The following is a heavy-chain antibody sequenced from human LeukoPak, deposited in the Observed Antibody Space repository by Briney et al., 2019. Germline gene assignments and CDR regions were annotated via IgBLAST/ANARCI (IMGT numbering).Heavy chain of an antibody. V-gene: IGHV4-59*02. Sequence: SETLSLTCTVSGGSVSNYYWSWIRQSPGKGLEWIGYISHSGSVNYNPSLKSRVTMSVDTSKNQFSLKLSSVTAADTAVYYCARVKGREGSTIIIDYWGQGTLVTVSS. J-gene: IGHJ4*02. CDR2: ISHSGSV. CDR3: ARVKGREGSTIIIDY. CDR1: GGSVSNYY. D-gene: IGHD2-2*01.